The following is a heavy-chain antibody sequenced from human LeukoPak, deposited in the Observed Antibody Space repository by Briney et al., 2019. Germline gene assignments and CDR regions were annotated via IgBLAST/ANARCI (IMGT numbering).Heavy chain of an antibody. CDR2: ISAYNGDT. Sequence: ASVKISCKASGYTFTSYGISWVRQAPGQGLEWMGWISAYNGDTNFAQKLQGRVTMTTDTSTSTAYMDLRSLRSDDTAVYYCARDQAATNTQVRFCLDWGQGTLVTVSS. J-gene: IGHJ4*02. V-gene: IGHV1-18*01. D-gene: IGHD3-9*01. CDR3: ARDQAATNTQVRFCLD. CDR1: GYTFTSYG.